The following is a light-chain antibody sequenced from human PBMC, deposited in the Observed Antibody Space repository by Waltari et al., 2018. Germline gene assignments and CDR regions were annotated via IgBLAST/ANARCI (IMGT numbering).Light chain of an antibody. CDR3: QQYDNLAMYT. V-gene: IGKV1-33*01. Sequence: DIQMTQSPSSLSASVGDRVTITCQASQDISNYLNWYQQKPGKAPKLLIYDASNLETGVPSRFSGSGSGTDCTFTSSSLQPEDIATYYCQQYDNLAMYTFGQGTKLEIK. CDR1: QDISNY. CDR2: DAS. J-gene: IGKJ2*01.